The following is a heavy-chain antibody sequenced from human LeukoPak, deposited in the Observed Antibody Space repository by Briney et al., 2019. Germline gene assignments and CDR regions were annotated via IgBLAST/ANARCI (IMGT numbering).Heavy chain of an antibody. CDR2: ISWNSGSI. D-gene: IGHD6-19*01. J-gene: IGHJ3*02. V-gene: IGHV3-9*01. Sequence: GGSLRLSCAASGFTFSSYAMSWVRQAPGKGLEWVSGISWNSGSIGYADSVKGRFTISRDNAKNSLYLQMNSLRAEDTALYYCAKPPSGIAVAGTAAFDIWGQGTMVTVSS. CDR3: AKPPSGIAVAGTAAFDI. CDR1: GFTFSSYA.